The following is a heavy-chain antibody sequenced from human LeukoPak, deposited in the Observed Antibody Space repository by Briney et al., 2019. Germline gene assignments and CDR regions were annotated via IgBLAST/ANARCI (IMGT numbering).Heavy chain of an antibody. V-gene: IGHV3-23*01. CDR1: GFTFSTYG. J-gene: IGHJ4*02. D-gene: IGHD6-13*01. Sequence: GGSLRLSCAASGFTFSTYGMSWVRQAPGKGLEWVSAISGSGGSTYYADSVKGRFTISRDNSKNTLYLQMNSLRAEDTAVYYCAKISSSSSTNYFDYWGQGTLVTVSS. CDR2: ISGSGGST. CDR3: AKISSSSSTNYFDY.